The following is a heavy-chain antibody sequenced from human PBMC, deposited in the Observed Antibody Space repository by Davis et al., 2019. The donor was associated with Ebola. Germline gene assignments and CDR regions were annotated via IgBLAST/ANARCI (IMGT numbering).Heavy chain of an antibody. J-gene: IGHJ4*02. V-gene: IGHV4-59*12. Sequence: SETLSLTCTVSGGSIGGYYWSWIRQPPGKGLDWIGYIYGSGSTSYNPSLKSRVTMSVDTSKNQCTLKLTSVTAADTAVYYCARGADSLSGSDYWGQGTLVTVSS. CDR1: GGSIGGYY. D-gene: IGHD3-10*01. CDR3: ARGADSLSGSDY. CDR2: IYGSGST.